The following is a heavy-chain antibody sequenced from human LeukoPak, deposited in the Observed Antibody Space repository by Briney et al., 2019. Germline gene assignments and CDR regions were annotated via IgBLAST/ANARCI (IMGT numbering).Heavy chain of an antibody. D-gene: IGHD3-9*01. J-gene: IGHJ4*02. Sequence: GGSLRLSCAASGFTFSSYAMSWVRQAPGKGLEWVSAISGSGGSTDYADSVKGRFTISRDNSKNTLYLQMNSLRAEDTAVYYCAKTAGVYDILTGYYDAWDYWGQGTLVTVSS. V-gene: IGHV3-23*01. CDR3: AKTAGVYDILTGYYDAWDY. CDR2: ISGSGGST. CDR1: GFTFSSYA.